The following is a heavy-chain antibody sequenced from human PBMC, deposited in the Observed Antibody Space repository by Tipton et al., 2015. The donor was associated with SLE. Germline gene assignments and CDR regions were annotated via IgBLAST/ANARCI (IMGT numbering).Heavy chain of an antibody. CDR1: GGSFSGYY. CDR3: ARVHDWHFYFDY. V-gene: IGHV4-34*01. J-gene: IGHJ4*02. CDR2: INHSGST. Sequence: TLSLTCAVYGGSFSGYYWSWIRQPPGKGLEWIGEINHSGSTNYNPSLKSRVTMSVDTSKNQFSLKLSSVTAADTALYYCARVHDWHFYFDYWGQGTLVTVSS. D-gene: IGHD1-7*01.